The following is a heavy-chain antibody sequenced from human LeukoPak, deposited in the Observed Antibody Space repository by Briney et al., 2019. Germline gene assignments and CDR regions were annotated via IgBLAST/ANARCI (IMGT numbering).Heavy chain of an antibody. CDR3: ATGGRSGMAFDF. Sequence: GGSLRLSCSFSGLLASSNYMAWVRQAPGKGLQWISFIYGGGNTLYADSVMGRFSISRDNSKTTLYLQMNSLRAEDTAVYYCATGGRSGMAFDFWGQGTLVTVSS. V-gene: IGHV3-53*01. CDR1: GLLASSNY. J-gene: IGHJ4*02. CDR2: IYGGGNT. D-gene: IGHD5-24*01.